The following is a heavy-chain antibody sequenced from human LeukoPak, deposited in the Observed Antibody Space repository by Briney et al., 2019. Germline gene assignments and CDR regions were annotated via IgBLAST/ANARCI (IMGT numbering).Heavy chain of an antibody. V-gene: IGHV4-34*01. CDR3: ARGRRLWFGELLCFDC. CDR1: GGSFSGYY. J-gene: IGHJ4*02. Sequence: SETLSLTCAVYGGSFSGYYWSWIRQPPGKGLEWIGEINHSGSTNYNPSLKSRVTISVDTSKNQFSLKLSSVTAADTAVYYCARGRRLWFGELLCFDCWGQGTLVTVSS. CDR2: INHSGST. D-gene: IGHD3-10*01.